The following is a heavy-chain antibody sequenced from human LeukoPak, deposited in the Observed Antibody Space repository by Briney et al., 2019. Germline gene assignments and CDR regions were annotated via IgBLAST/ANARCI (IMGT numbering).Heavy chain of an antibody. Sequence: SETLSLTCSVSGDSISTSSYFWGWIRQPPGKGLEWIGSILYSGTTYYKPSLKSRVTISVDTSKNQFSLELTSVTAADTAVYYCARGKRWLQRYYFDYWGQGTLVTVSS. CDR3: ARGKRWLQRYYFDY. D-gene: IGHD5-24*01. CDR2: ILYSGTT. V-gene: IGHV4-39*01. J-gene: IGHJ4*02. CDR1: GDSISTSSYF.